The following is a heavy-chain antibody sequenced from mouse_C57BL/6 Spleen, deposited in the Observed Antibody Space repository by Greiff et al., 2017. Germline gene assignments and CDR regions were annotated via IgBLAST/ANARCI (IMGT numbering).Heavy chain of an antibody. CDR1: GFTFSDYY. CDR2: ISNGGGST. CDR3: ARHRGSSYGYFDV. V-gene: IGHV5-12*01. D-gene: IGHD1-1*01. J-gene: IGHJ1*03. Sequence: EVQRVESGGGLVQPGGSLKLSCAASGFTFSDYYMYWVRQTPEKRLEWVAYISNGGGSTYYPDTVKGRFTISRDNAKNTLYLQMSRLKSEDTAMYYCARHRGSSYGYFDVWGTGTTVTVSS.